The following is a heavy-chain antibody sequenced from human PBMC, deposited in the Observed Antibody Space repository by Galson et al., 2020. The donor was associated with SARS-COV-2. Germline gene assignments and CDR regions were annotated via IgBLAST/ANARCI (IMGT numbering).Heavy chain of an antibody. CDR3: AKQGWGAPAAEDAFDV. J-gene: IGHJ3*01. CDR1: GFSFRTYA. D-gene: IGHD2-2*01. V-gene: IGHV3-23*01. Sequence: GESLKISCAGSGFSFRTYAMNWVRQAPGKGLEWVSGISWTGSIPEYAASVKGRFIISRDNSKSTLYLQMNGLRVDDTALYYCAKQGWGAPAAEDAFDVWGQGTMVTVSS. CDR2: ISWTGSIP.